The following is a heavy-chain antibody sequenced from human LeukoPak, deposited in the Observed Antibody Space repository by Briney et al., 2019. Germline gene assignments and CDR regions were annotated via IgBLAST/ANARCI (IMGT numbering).Heavy chain of an antibody. D-gene: IGHD3-9*01. J-gene: IGHJ4*02. Sequence: GGSLRLSCAASGFTFSSYSMNWVRQAPGKGLQWVSSISSSSSYIYYADSVKGRFTISRDNSKNTLYLQMNSLRAEDTAVYYCARGREARLRDVLRYFDYWGQGTLVTVSS. V-gene: IGHV3-21*01. CDR2: ISSSSSYI. CDR1: GFTFSSYS. CDR3: ARGREARLRDVLRYFDY.